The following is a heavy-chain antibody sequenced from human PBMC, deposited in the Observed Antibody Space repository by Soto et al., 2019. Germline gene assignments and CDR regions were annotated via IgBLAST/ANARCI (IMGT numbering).Heavy chain of an antibody. V-gene: IGHV1-69*12. J-gene: IGHJ5*02. Sequence: QVQLVQSGAEGKKPGSSVRVSCMASGGPLSSFAFTWVRQALGQGLEWMGGIIPIFGTANYAQKFQGRVTITADESTSTAYMELSSLRSEDTAVYYCARSSGWNDWFDPWGQGTLVTVSS. CDR3: ARSSGWNDWFDP. D-gene: IGHD1-1*01. CDR1: GGPLSSFA. CDR2: IIPIFGTA.